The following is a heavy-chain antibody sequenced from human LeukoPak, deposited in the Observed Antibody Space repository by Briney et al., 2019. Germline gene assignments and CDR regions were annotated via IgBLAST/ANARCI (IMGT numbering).Heavy chain of an antibody. CDR1: GFTFSSYG. CDR3: AKGGTSGSSAGTPFDY. Sequence: GGSLRLSCAASGFTFSSYGMHWVRQAPGKGLKCMAFIRYDGGSKSYADSMKGRFTISRDNSKNTVYLQMHSLRAEDTAVYYCAKGGTSGSSAGTPFDYWGQGTLVTVSS. CDR2: IRYDGGSK. V-gene: IGHV3-30*02. J-gene: IGHJ4*02. D-gene: IGHD6-6*01.